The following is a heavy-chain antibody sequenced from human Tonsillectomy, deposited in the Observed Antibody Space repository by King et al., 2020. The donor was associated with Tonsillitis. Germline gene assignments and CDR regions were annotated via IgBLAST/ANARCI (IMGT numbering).Heavy chain of an antibody. V-gene: IGHV3-23*04. Sequence: VQLVESGGDLVQPGGSLRLSCAASGFTFTSYAMSWVRQAPGKGLEWVSGTSSSGGITHNAASVKGRFTISRDNSKNTLYLQMNSLRAEDTAVYYCAKAPTSRWYFDLWGRGTLVTVSS. CDR1: GFTFTSYA. CDR3: AKAPTSRWYFDL. J-gene: IGHJ2*01. CDR2: TSSSGGIT.